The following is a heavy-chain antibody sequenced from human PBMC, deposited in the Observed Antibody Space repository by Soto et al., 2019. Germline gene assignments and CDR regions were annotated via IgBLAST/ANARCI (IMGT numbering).Heavy chain of an antibody. J-gene: IGHJ6*02. D-gene: IGHD6-19*01. CDR1: GYSFTTYW. CDR2: TYPGDSDT. CDR3: ARSRRGAYSGGWYSPSGYYNYGIDV. Sequence: PGESLKISCKASGYSFTTYWIGWVRQMPGKGLEWMGITYPGDSDTKYSPSLQGQVSISADTSISTAYLQWTSLKASDTAMYYCARSRRGAYSGGWYSPSGYYNYGIDVWGQGTKVTVSS. V-gene: IGHV5-51*01.